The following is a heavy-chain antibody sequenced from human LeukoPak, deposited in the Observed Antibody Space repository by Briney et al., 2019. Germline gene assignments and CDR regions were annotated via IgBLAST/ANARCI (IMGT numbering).Heavy chain of an antibody. CDR1: GYTFTGYY. Sequence: ASVKVSCKASGYTFTGYYMHWVRQAPGLGLEWMGWINPNSGGTNYAQKFQGRVTMTRDTSISTAYMELSRLRSDDTAVYYCHPYCTNSVCSTGYWGQGTLVTVSS. V-gene: IGHV1-2*02. J-gene: IGHJ4*02. D-gene: IGHD2-8*01. CDR3: HPYCTNSVCSTGY. CDR2: INPNSGGT.